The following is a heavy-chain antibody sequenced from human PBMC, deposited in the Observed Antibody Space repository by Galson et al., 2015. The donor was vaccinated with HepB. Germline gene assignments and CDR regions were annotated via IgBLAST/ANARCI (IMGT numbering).Heavy chain of an antibody. D-gene: IGHD3-22*01. Sequence: SVKVSCKASGYTFTSYYMHWVRQAPGQGLEWMGIINPINGDTSYAQKLQGRVTMTRDTSTSTVYMEVSSLTSEDTAIYYCARTRLDFYNSSGHHAEYFQHWGQGTLVTVSS. J-gene: IGHJ1*01. CDR3: ARTRLDFYNSSGHHAEYFQH. CDR2: INPINGDT. V-gene: IGHV1-46*03. CDR1: GYTFTSYY.